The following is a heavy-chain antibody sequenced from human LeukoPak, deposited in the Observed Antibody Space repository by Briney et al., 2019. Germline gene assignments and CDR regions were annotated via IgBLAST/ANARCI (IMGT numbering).Heavy chain of an antibody. CDR1: GFTFSSYA. D-gene: IGHD6-13*01. CDR3: ATPSWYHIAGGYFDS. J-gene: IGHJ4*02. Sequence: GGSLRLSCAASGFTFSSYAMHWVRQAPGKGLEWVAVISYDGSNKYYADSVKGRFTISRDNSKNTLYLQMNSLRAEDTAVYYCATPSWYHIAGGYFDSWGQGTLVTVSS. CDR2: ISYDGSNK. V-gene: IGHV3-30*01.